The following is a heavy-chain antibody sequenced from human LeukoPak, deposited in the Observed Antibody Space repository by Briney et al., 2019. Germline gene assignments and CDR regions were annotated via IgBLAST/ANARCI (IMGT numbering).Heavy chain of an antibody. J-gene: IGHJ6*03. D-gene: IGHD3-10*01. Sequence: GGSLRLSCVASGFTFSSYAINWVRQAPGRGLEWVSIISGSGDNTNYADSVKGRFTISRDNSKNTLYLQMNSLRAEDTAVYYCARERFGGSGPLGVSGYMDVWGKGTTVTVSS. CDR1: GFTFSSYA. CDR3: ARERFGGSGPLGVSGYMDV. V-gene: IGHV3-23*01. CDR2: ISGSGDNT.